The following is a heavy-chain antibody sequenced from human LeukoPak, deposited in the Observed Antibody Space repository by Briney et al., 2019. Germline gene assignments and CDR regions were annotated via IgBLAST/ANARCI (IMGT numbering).Heavy chain of an antibody. CDR1: GITFSSYA. D-gene: IGHD3-22*01. CDR3: AKSYDSSGYYPFDY. Sequence: PGGSLRLSCAASGITFSSYAMSWVRQAPGKGLEWVSAISGSGGSTYYADSVEGRFTISRDNSKNTLFLQMNSLRAEDTAVYYCAKSYDSSGYYPFDYWGQGTLVTVSS. V-gene: IGHV3-23*01. J-gene: IGHJ4*02. CDR2: ISGSGGST.